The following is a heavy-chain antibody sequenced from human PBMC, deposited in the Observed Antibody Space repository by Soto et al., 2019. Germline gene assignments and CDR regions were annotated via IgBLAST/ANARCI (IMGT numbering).Heavy chain of an antibody. CDR3: ARDLGSSWLNCFDP. J-gene: IGHJ5*02. Sequence: LFLTCTVSGGSISSSYWSWIRQPPGQGLEWIGYIYYSGSTNYNPSLKSRVTISVDTSKNQFSLKLSSVTAADTAVYYCARDLGSSWLNCFDPWGQGTLVTVSS. V-gene: IGHV4-59*01. CDR2: IYYSGST. CDR1: GGSISSSY. D-gene: IGHD6-13*01.